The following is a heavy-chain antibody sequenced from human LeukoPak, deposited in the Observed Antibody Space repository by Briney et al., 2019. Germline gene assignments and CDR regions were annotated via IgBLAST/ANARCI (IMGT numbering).Heavy chain of an antibody. J-gene: IGHJ4*02. D-gene: IGHD3-22*01. CDR3: AIFKGSPYYYDSSGYSFDY. Sequence: SVKVSCKXSGGTFSGYAISWVRQAPGQGLEGMGGIIPIFGTANYAQKFQGRVTITTDESTSTAYMELSSLRSEDTAVYYCAIFKGSPYYYDSSGYSFDYWGQGTLVTVSS. CDR1: GGTFSGYA. CDR2: IIPIFGTA. V-gene: IGHV1-69*05.